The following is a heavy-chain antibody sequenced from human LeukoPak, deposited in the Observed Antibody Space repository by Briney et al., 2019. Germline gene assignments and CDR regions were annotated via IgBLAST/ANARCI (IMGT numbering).Heavy chain of an antibody. J-gene: IGHJ6*02. CDR2: ISYDGSNK. V-gene: IGHV3-30-3*01. Sequence: GRSLRLSCAASGFTFSSYAMHWVRQAPGKGLEWVAVISYDGSNKYYADSVKGRFTISRDNSKNTLYLQMNSLRAEDTAVYYCARGNGMTTVTAAYSYGLDVWGQGTTVTVSS. D-gene: IGHD4-17*01. CDR3: ARGNGMTTVTAAYSYGLDV. CDR1: GFTFSSYA.